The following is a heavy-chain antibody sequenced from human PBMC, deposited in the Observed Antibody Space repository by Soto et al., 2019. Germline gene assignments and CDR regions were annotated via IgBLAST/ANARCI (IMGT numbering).Heavy chain of an antibody. CDR1: GFTFSNAW. Sequence: VGSLRLSCAASGFTFSNAWMSWVRQAPGKGLEWVGRIKSKTDGGTTDYAAPVKGRFTISRDDSKNTLYLQMNSLKTEDTAVYYCTTDIRGVPTMIVVVPTDYWGQGTLVTVSS. J-gene: IGHJ4*02. CDR2: IKSKTDGGTT. V-gene: IGHV3-15*01. D-gene: IGHD3-22*01. CDR3: TTDIRGVPTMIVVVPTDY.